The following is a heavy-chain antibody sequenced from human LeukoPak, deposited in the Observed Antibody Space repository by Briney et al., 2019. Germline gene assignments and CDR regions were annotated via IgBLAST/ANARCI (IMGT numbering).Heavy chain of an antibody. CDR2: ISSNGGST. CDR1: GFTFSSYA. D-gene: IGHD3-10*01. J-gene: IGHJ4*02. V-gene: IGHV3-64D*06. Sequence: GGSLRLSCSASGFTFSSYAMHWVRQAPGMGLEYVSAISSNGGSTYYADSVKGRFTISRDNSKSTLYLQMTSLRAEDTAVYYCVKDQRYYYGSGSADRFDYWGQGTLVTVSS. CDR3: VKDQRYYYGSGSADRFDY.